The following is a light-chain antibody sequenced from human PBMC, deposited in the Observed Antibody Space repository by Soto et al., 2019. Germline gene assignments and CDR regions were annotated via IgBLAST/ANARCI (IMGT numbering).Light chain of an antibody. CDR1: SSDVGNYNY. J-gene: IGLJ1*01. V-gene: IGLV2-14*01. Sequence: QSVLAQPASWSGSPGQSSTISCTGTSSDVGNYNYVSWYQQYPGRVPKLLIYMVSNRPSGVSNRFSGSKSGNTASLTISGLQAEDEADYFCTSPTPGRPYVFGTGTKVTVL. CDR3: TSPTPGRPYV. CDR2: MVS.